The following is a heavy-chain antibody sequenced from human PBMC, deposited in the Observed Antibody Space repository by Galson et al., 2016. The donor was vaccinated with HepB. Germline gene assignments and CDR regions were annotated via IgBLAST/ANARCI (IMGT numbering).Heavy chain of an antibody. CDR2: IRSKARSHTT. J-gene: IGHJ6*02. Sequence: SLRLSCATSGFIFSDYYMDWVRQAPGKGLEWVGRIRSKARSHTTEYATSVKGRFTISRDDSKNSMYLEMNSLKTEDTAVYYCTRDSPGDSELDVWDQEATVTVSS. D-gene: IGHD2-21*02. V-gene: IGHV3-72*01. CDR3: TRDSPGDSELDV. CDR1: GFIFSDYY.